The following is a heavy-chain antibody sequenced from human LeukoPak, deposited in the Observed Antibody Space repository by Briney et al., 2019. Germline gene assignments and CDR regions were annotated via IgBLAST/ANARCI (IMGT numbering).Heavy chain of an antibody. CDR3: ARGVRHPYYYDSSGYYYEGFDY. Sequence: SETLSLTCTVSGGSISSYYWSWIRQPPGKGLEWVGYIYYSGSTNYNPFLKSRVTISVDTSKNRFSLKLSSVTAADTAVYYCARGVRHPYYYDSSGYYYEGFDYWGQGTLVTVSS. J-gene: IGHJ4*02. CDR1: GGSISSYY. CDR2: IYYSGST. V-gene: IGHV4-59*01. D-gene: IGHD3-22*01.